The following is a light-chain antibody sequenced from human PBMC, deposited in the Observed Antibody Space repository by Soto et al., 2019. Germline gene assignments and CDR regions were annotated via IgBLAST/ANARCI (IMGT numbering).Light chain of an antibody. CDR3: QSYDSSNQRV. Sequence: NFMLTQPHSVSESPGKTVTISCNRSSGSIASNYVQWYQQRPGSAPTTVIYEDNQRPSGVPDRFSGSIDSSSNSASLTISGLKTEDEADYYCQSYDSSNQRVFGGGTKLTVL. CDR2: EDN. J-gene: IGLJ3*02. V-gene: IGLV6-57*03. CDR1: SGSIASNY.